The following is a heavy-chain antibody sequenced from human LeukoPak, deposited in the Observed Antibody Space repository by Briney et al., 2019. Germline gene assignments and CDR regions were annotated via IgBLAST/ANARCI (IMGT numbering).Heavy chain of an antibody. D-gene: IGHD1-26*01. CDR3: ARGLVIAVTRWGPWELPPAGHDY. CDR2: TYYRSKWYN. CDR1: GDSVSSNSAA. Sequence: SQTLSLTCAISGDSVSSNSAAWNWIRQSPSRGLEWLGRTYYRSKWYNDYAVSVKSRITIKPDTSKNQFSLKLTSVTAADTAVYYCARGLVIAVTRWGPWELPPAGHDYWGQGTLVTVSP. V-gene: IGHV6-1*01. J-gene: IGHJ4*02.